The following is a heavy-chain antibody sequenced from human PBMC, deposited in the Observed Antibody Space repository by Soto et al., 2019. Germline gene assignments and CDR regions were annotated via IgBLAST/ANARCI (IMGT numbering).Heavy chain of an antibody. CDR1: GYTLTELS. CDR3: AINMVRGVSFDY. Sequence: ASVKVSCKVSGYTLTELSMHWVRQAPGKGLEWMGGFDPEDGETIYAQKFQGRVTMTEDTSTDTAYMGLSSLRSEDTAVYYCAINMVRGVSFDYWGQGTLVTVSS. CDR2: FDPEDGET. D-gene: IGHD3-10*01. V-gene: IGHV1-24*01. J-gene: IGHJ4*02.